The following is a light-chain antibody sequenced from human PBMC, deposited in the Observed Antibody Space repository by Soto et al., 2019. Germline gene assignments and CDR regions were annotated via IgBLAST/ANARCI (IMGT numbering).Light chain of an antibody. V-gene: IGLV1-44*01. CDR2: ANN. CDR1: ISNIGSHS. Sequence: QSVLIQPPSASGAPGQKVTLSCSGSISNIGSHSVNWYQQLPGAAPKVVVFANNERASGVPDRISCSKSGASASLAISGLQSEDEADYYCASWDDSLNGHLVFGGGTKLTVL. CDR3: ASWDDSLNGHLV. J-gene: IGLJ2*01.